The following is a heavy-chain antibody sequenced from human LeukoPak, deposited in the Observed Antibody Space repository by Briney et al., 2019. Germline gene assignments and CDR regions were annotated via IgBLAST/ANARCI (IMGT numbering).Heavy chain of an antibody. J-gene: IGHJ3*02. Sequence: PGGSLRLSCAASGFTFSSYWMHWVRQAPGKGLVWVSRINSDGSSTSYADSVKGRFTISRDNAKNTLYLQMNSLRAEDTAVYYCAREDDFWSGPSPLNAFDIWGQGTMVTVSS. CDR3: AREDDFWSGPSPLNAFDI. V-gene: IGHV3-74*01. CDR2: INSDGSST. D-gene: IGHD3-3*01. CDR1: GFTFSSYW.